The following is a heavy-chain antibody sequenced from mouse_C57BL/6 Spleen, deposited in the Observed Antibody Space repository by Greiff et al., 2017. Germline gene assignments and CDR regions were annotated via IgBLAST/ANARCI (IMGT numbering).Heavy chain of an antibody. J-gene: IGHJ3*01. CDR1: GYTFTSYW. V-gene: IGHV1-64*01. CDR2: IHPNSGST. Sequence: QVQLQQPGAELVKPGASVKLSCKASGYTFTSYWLHWVKQRPGQGLEWIGMIHPNSGSTNYNEKFKSKATLTVDKSSSTAYIQLSRLTSEDSAVYYCATELAWFAYWGQGTLVTVSA. CDR3: ATELAWFAY.